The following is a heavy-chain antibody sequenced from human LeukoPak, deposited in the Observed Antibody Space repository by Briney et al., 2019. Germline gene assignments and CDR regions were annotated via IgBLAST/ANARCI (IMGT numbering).Heavy chain of an antibody. V-gene: IGHV3-66*01. D-gene: IGHD6-19*01. CDR1: GFTVSSDY. Sequence: GGSLRLSCAASGFTVSSDYMSWVRQAPGKGLEWVSVIYSGGATYYADSVKGRFTISRDNSKNTLYLQMNSLRAEDTAVYYCARVSRIAVAGNYFDYWGQGTLVTVSS. J-gene: IGHJ4*02. CDR3: ARVSRIAVAGNYFDY. CDR2: IYSGGAT.